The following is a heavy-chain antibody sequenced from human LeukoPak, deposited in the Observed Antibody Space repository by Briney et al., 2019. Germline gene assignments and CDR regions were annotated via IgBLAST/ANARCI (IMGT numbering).Heavy chain of an antibody. J-gene: IGHJ4*02. CDR1: GFTFSTYT. V-gene: IGHV3-21*04. CDR3: ASGRYSSSWYHHFDY. D-gene: IGHD6-13*01. CDR2: ISSGSRDI. Sequence: GGSLRLSCVVSGFTFSTYTMNWVRQAPGKGLEWVSSISSGSRDIYYADSLKGRFTVSRDNAKNSLYLQMNSLRAEDTAVYYCASGRYSSSWYHHFDYWGQGTLVTVS.